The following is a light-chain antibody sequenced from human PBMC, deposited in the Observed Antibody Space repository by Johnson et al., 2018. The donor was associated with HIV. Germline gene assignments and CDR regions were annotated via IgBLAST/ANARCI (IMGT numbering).Light chain of an antibody. CDR3: GTWDSSLSAGPYV. CDR2: KNN. J-gene: IGLJ1*01. V-gene: IGLV1-51*02. CDR1: SSTIGNNY. Sequence: QSVLTQPPSVSAAPGQKVTISCSGSSSTIGNNYVSWYQLLPGTVPKLLIYKNNKRPSGISDRFSGSKSGTSGTLGITGLQPGDEADYYCGTWDSSLSAGPYVFGTGTKVTVL.